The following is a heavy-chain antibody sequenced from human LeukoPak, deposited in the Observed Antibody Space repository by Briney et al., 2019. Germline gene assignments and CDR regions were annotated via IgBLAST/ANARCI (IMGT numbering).Heavy chain of an antibody. J-gene: IGHJ4*02. Sequence: PGGSLRLSCAASGFSVSGTHMSWVRQAPGKGLEWVSAIYTGGTTYYADSVKGRFTISRDSSKNTLFLQLNSLRAEDTAVYYCARDQATLGGGLDSWGKGTLVTVSS. CDR1: GFSVSGTH. CDR2: IYTGGTT. CDR3: ARDQATLGGGLDS. V-gene: IGHV3-53*01. D-gene: IGHD3-16*01.